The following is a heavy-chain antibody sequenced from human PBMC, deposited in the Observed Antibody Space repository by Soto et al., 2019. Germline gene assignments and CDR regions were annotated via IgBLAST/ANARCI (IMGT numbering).Heavy chain of an antibody. J-gene: IGHJ4*02. V-gene: IGHV3-23*01. Sequence: GGCLRLSCEASGFMFNHYAMAWVRQTPGKGLEWVSVISGSTGTTYYADSVKGRFTISRDNSKNTVYLQMNSLRVEDSALYSCAKVIVLGASTLEYWGPGTRVTVSS. CDR1: GFMFNHYA. CDR2: ISGSTGTT. CDR3: AKVIVLGASTLEY. D-gene: IGHD6-6*01.